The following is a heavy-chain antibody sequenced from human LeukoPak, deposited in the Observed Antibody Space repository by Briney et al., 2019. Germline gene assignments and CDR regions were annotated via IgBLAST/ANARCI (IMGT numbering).Heavy chain of an antibody. CDR1: GFTFSTYW. J-gene: IGHJ4*02. CDR2: IKEDGSVK. Sequence: GGSLRLSCAASGFTFSTYWMSWVRQAPGKGLEWVANIKEDGSVKYYVASVKGRFTISRDNSKNTLYLQMNSLRAEDTAVYYCAKDIYYYDSSGYYDWGQGTLVTVSS. D-gene: IGHD3-22*01. CDR3: AKDIYYYDSSGYYD. V-gene: IGHV3-7*03.